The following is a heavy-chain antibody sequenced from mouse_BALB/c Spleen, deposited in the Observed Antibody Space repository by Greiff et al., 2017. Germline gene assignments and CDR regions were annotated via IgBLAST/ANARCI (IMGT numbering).Heavy chain of an antibody. CDR2: ISYDGSN. D-gene: IGHD1-1*01. CDR1: GYSITSGYY. J-gene: IGHJ4*01. Sequence: EVQRVESGPGLVKPSQSLSLTCSVTGYSITSGYYWNWIRQFPGNKLEWMGYISYDGSNNYNPSLKNRISITRDTSKNQFFLKLNSVTTEDTATYYCAREDYGSSYVGAMDYWGQGTSVTVSS. CDR3: AREDYGSSYVGAMDY. V-gene: IGHV3-6*02.